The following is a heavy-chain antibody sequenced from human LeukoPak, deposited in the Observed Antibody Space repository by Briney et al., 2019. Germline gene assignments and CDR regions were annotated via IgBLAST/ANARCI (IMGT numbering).Heavy chain of an antibody. CDR2: INHSGST. J-gene: IGHJ4*02. CDR3: ARFGGSSPPLGFIDY. V-gene: IGHV4-34*01. D-gene: IGHD1-26*01. Sequence: SETLSLTCAVYGGSFSGYYWSWIRQPPGKGLEWIGEINHSGSTNYNPSLKSRVTISVDTSKNQFSLKLSPVTAADTAVYYCARFGGSSPPLGFIDYWGQGTLVTVSS. CDR1: GGSFSGYY.